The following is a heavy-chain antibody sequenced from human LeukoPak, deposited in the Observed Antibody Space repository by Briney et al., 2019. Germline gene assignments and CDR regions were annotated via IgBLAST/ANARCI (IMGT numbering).Heavy chain of an antibody. CDR1: GFTVSSNY. D-gene: IGHD3-10*01. V-gene: IGHV3-53*01. CDR3: ARERKDYGSGSYYTDD. J-gene: IGHJ4*02. Sequence: AGSLRLSCAASGFTVSSNYMSWVRQAPGKGLEWVSVIYSGGSTYYADSVKGRFTISRDNSKNTLYLQMNSLRAEDTAVYYCARERKDYGSGSYYTDDWGQGTLVTVSS. CDR2: IYSGGST.